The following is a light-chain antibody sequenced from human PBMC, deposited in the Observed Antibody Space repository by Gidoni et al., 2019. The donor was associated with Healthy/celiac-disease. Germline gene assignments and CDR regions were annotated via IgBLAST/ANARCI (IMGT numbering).Light chain of an antibody. V-gene: IGKV3-11*01. CDR1: QSVSSY. J-gene: IGKJ1*01. CDR2: DES. Sequence: EIVLTQSPATLSLSPGERATLSCRASQSVSSYLAWYQQKPGQAPRHLIYDESKRAPGIPARFRGSGSGKDVTVTISSIETEDFEGYYGQQRSNWTPGGKFGQGTKVEIK. CDR3: QQRSNWTPGGK.